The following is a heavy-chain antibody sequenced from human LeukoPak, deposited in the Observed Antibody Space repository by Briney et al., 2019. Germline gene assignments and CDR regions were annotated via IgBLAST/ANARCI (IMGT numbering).Heavy chain of an antibody. CDR3: ARGGYSSSWYMSYYYYMDV. Sequence: SGGSLRLSCAASGFTFSSYSMTWVRQAPGKGLEWVSSISSSSSYIYYADSVKGRFTISRDNAKNSLYLQMNSLRAEDTAVYYCARGGYSSSWYMSYYYYMDVWGKGTTVTVSS. CDR2: ISSSSSYI. J-gene: IGHJ6*03. V-gene: IGHV3-21*01. D-gene: IGHD6-13*01. CDR1: GFTFSSYS.